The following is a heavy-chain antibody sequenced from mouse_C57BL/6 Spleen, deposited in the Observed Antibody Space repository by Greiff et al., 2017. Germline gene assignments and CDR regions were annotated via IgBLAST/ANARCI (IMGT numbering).Heavy chain of an antibody. D-gene: IGHD2-3*01. Sequence: QVQLQQSGAELVKPGASVKLSCKASGYTFPSYWMHWVKQRPGPGLEWIGMIHPNSGSTNYNEQFKSNATLAVDKSSSTAYMQLSSLPSEDSAVYSCTRGDGCGAWFASWGQGTLVNVSA. CDR3: TRGDGCGAWFAS. J-gene: IGHJ3*01. CDR2: IHPNSGST. CDR1: GYTFPSYW. V-gene: IGHV1-64*01.